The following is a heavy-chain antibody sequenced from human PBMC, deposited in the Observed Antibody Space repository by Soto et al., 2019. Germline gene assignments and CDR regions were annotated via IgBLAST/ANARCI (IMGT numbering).Heavy chain of an antibody. V-gene: IGHV2-26*01. CDR2: IFSNDDK. J-gene: IGHJ5*02. CDR1: GLSLTNGRLG. CDR3: ALIKDCSRTDSYLASFDP. Sequence: SGPTLVNPTETLTLTCTVSGLSLTNGRLGVSWIRQPPGKALEWLAHIFSNDDKSYSTSLKSRLTISKDISRRQVVLTMTYMVPVDSATSYCALIKDCSRTDSYLASFDPGGQGTLVTFS. D-gene: IGHD2-2*01.